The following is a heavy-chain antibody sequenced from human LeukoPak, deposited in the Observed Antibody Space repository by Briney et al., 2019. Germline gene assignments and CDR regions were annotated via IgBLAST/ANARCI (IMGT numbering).Heavy chain of an antibody. CDR3: AKGCYDLDV. CDR2: IKQDGSKK. V-gene: IGHV3-7*03. Sequence: GGSLRLSCVASGFPFSSYWMTWVRQAPGKGLEWVANIKQDGSKKSYVDSVKGRFTISRDNAKNSLYLEMNSLRAEDTAVYYCAKGCYDLDVWGQGTTVTVSS. J-gene: IGHJ6*01. CDR1: GFPFSSYW.